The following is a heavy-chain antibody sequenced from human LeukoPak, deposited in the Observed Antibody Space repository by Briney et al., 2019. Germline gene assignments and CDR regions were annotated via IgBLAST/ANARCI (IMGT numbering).Heavy chain of an antibody. V-gene: IGHV4-34*01. J-gene: IGHJ4*02. CDR2: INHSGST. D-gene: IGHD3-10*01. CDR1: GGSFSGYY. Sequence: PSETLSLTCGVYGGSFSGYYWSWIRQPPGKGLEWSGEINHSGSTNYNPSLKSRVTISVDTSKNQFSLKLTSVTAADTAVYYCARGKYYYGSGSYGDYWGQGTLVTVSA. CDR3: ARGKYYYGSGSYGDY.